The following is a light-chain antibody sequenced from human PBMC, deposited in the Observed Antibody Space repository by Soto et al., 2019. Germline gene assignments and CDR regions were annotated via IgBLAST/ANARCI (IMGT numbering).Light chain of an antibody. CDR2: GAS. J-gene: IGKJ1*01. Sequence: EIVMTQAPATPSVSPGERATLSCRASQSVSSNLAWYQQKPGQAPRLLIYGASTRATGIPARFSGSGSGTEFTLTISSLHSQDSAVYYCQQSNNWPRTFGQGTKV. V-gene: IGKV3-15*01. CDR1: QSVSSN. CDR3: QQSNNWPRT.